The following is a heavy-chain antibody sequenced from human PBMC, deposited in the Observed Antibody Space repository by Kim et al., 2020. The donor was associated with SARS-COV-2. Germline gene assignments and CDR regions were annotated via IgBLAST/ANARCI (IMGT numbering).Heavy chain of an antibody. CDR1: GFTFSSYS. Sequence: GVSLRLSCAASGFTFSSYSMNWVRQAPGKGLEWVSSISSSSSYIYYADSVKGRFTISRDNAKNSLYLQMNSLRAEDTAVYYCARDPSSSWYGPHDYWGQGTLVTVSS. CDR2: ISSSSSYI. CDR3: ARDPSSSWYGPHDY. J-gene: IGHJ4*02. D-gene: IGHD6-13*01. V-gene: IGHV3-21*01.